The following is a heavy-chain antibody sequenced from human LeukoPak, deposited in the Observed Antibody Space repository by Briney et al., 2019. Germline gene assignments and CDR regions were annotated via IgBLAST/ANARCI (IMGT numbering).Heavy chain of an antibody. V-gene: IGHV3-30*03. J-gene: IGHJ4*02. CDR1: GFTFSTYG. CDR2: IPPGGSPK. Sequence: GGSLRLSCAASGFTFSTYGMHWVRQAPGQGLEWVAVIPPGGSPKYYAGSVKGRFTISRDNSKNTLFLEMNSLRPEDTAVYYCASYTLWYGDSWGQGTLVTVSS. CDR3: ASYTLWYGDS. D-gene: IGHD3-10*01.